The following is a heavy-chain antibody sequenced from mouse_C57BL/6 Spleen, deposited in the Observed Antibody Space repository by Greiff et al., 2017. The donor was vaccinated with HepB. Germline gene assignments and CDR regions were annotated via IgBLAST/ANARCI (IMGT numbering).Heavy chain of an antibody. CDR1: GFTFSDYG. CDR3: ARSYDGYYEGFAY. D-gene: IGHD2-3*01. CDR2: ISSGSSTI. Sequence: EVKLVESGGGLVKPGGSLKLSCAASGFTFSDYGMHWVRQAPEKGLEWVAYISSGSSTIYYADTVKGRFTISRDNAKNTLFLQMTSLRSEDTAMYYCARSYDGYYEGFAYWGQVTLVTVSA. V-gene: IGHV5-17*01. J-gene: IGHJ3*01.